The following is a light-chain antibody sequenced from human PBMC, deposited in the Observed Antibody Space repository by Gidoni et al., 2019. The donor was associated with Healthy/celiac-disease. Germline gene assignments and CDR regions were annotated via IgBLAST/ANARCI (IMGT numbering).Light chain of an antibody. CDR1: QSVLYSSNNKNY. J-gene: IGKJ4*01. CDR3: QQYYSTLVT. CDR2: WAS. V-gene: IGKV4-1*01. Sequence: DIVMTQSPDSLAVSLGERATINCKSSQSVLYSSNNKNYLAWYQQKPGQPPKLLIYWASTRESGVPDRFSGSGSGTDFTLTISSLQAEDVAVYYCQQYYSTLVTFXGXTKVEIK.